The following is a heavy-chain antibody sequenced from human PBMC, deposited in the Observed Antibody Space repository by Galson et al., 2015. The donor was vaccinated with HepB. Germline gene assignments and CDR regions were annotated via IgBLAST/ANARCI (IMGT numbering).Heavy chain of an antibody. CDR1: GGTFSSYA. D-gene: IGHD2-2*01. J-gene: IGHJ4*02. CDR2: IIPIFGTA. Sequence: SVKVSCKASGGTFSSYAISWVRQAPGQGLEWMGGIIPIFGTANYAQKFQGRVTITADESTSTAYMELSSLRSEDTAVYYCARDQGQALYQPWHYWGQGTLVTVSS. V-gene: IGHV1-69*13. CDR3: ARDQGQALYQPWHY.